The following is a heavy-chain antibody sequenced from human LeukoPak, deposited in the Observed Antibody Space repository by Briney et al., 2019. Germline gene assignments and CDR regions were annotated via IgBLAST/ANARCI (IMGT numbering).Heavy chain of an antibody. CDR1: GFTFSSYW. D-gene: IGHD5-18*01. Sequence: GGSLRLSCAASGFTFSSYWMSWVRQAPGKGLEWGANIKQDGSEKYYVDSVKGRFTISRDNAKNSLYLQMNSLRAEDTAVYYCARIQRGYSYGYYYYYIDVWGKGTTVTVSS. J-gene: IGHJ6*03. V-gene: IGHV3-7*01. CDR2: IKQDGSEK. CDR3: ARIQRGYSYGYYYYYIDV.